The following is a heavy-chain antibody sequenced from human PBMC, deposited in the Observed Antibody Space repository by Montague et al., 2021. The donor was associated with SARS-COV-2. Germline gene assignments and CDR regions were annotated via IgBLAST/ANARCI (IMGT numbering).Heavy chain of an antibody. CDR3: ARHVTFGGVVVALDY. V-gene: IGHV4-39*01. J-gene: IGHJ4*02. CDR2: IFYSGTT. D-gene: IGHD3-16*02. CDR1: GASISSSENS. Sequence: SETLSLTCTVSGASISSSENSWGWIRQSPGKGLEWFGSIFYSGTTYFNPSLRSRIAISVDTSKNQFSLQVTSVTAADTAVYYCARHVTFGGVVVALDYWGQG.